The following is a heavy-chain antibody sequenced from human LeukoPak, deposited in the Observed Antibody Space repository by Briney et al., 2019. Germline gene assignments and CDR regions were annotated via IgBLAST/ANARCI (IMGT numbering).Heavy chain of an antibody. D-gene: IGHD2-15*01. Sequence: SETLSLACTVSGGSISSYYWSWIRQPPGKGLEWIGYIYYSGSTYYNPSLKSRVTISVDTSKNQFSLKLSSVTAADTAVYYCARLQRDRRNAFDIWGQGTMVTVSS. CDR1: GGSISSYY. CDR3: ARLQRDRRNAFDI. CDR2: IYYSGST. J-gene: IGHJ3*02. V-gene: IGHV4-59*08.